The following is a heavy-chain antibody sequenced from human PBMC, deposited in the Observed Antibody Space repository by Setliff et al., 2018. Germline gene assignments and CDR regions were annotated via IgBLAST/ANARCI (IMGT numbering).Heavy chain of an antibody. V-gene: IGHV4-39*01. CDR3: ARNPSSFQYSFDL. CDR1: GGSMRSISYY. J-gene: IGHJ2*01. D-gene: IGHD6-6*01. CDR2: IYDSGTT. Sequence: PSETLSLTCTVSGGSMRSISYYWGWVRQPPGKGLEWSGTIYDSGTTYYNPSLKSRVTISVDTSKNQFSLRLSSVTAADTAVYYCARNPSSFQYSFDLWGRGTLVTVSS.